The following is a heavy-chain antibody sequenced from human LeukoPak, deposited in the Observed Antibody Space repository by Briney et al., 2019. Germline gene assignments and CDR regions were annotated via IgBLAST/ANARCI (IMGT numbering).Heavy chain of an antibody. CDR3: ARYYDYDFWSGNWFDP. V-gene: IGHV1-18*01. Sequence: GASVKVSCKASGYTFTSYGISWVRQAPGQGLEWMGWISAYNGNTNYAQKLQGRVTMTTDTSTSTAYMELRSLRSDDTAVYCCARYYDYDFWSGNWFDPWGQGTLVTVSS. J-gene: IGHJ5*02. CDR2: ISAYNGNT. D-gene: IGHD3-3*01. CDR1: GYTFTSYG.